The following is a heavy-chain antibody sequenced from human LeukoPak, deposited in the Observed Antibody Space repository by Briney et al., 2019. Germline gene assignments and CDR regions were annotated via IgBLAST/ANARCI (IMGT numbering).Heavy chain of an antibody. Sequence: GGSLRLSCAASGFTVSSNYMSWVRQAPGKGLEWVSSISSSSSYIYYADSVKGRFTISRDNAKNSLYLQMNSLRAEDTAVYYCAGTTVTTGAFDIWGQGTMVTVSS. J-gene: IGHJ3*02. CDR2: ISSSSSYI. V-gene: IGHV3-21*01. CDR3: AGTTVTTGAFDI. D-gene: IGHD4-17*01. CDR1: GFTVSSNY.